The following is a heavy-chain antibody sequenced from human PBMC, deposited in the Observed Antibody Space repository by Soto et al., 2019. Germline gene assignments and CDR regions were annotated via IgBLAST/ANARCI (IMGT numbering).Heavy chain of an antibody. J-gene: IGHJ3*02. Sequence: TGGSLRLSCAASGFTFSSYAMHWVRQAPGKGLEYVSAISSNGGSTYYANSVKGRFTISRDNSKNTLYLQMGSLRAEDMAVYYCARDMHGTLSDAFDIWGQGTMVTVSS. V-gene: IGHV3-64*01. CDR2: ISSNGGST. CDR1: GFTFSSYA. CDR3: ARDMHGTLSDAFDI. D-gene: IGHD1-1*01.